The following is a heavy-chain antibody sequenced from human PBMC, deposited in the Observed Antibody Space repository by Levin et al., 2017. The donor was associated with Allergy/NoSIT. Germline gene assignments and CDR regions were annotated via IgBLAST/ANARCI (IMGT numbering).Heavy chain of an antibody. Sequence: GGSLRLSCSTSGFIFTMSAMHWVRQAPGKGLEYVSTISSNGGSTYYADSVNGRFTISRDNSKNMVYLQMNSLEVEDTAFYYFVKDQSLLVGSFDHWGQGVLVTVTS. CDR1: GFIFTMSA. CDR3: VKDQSLLVGSFDH. CDR2: ISSNGGST. V-gene: IGHV3-64D*06. J-gene: IGHJ4*02. D-gene: IGHD3-10*01.